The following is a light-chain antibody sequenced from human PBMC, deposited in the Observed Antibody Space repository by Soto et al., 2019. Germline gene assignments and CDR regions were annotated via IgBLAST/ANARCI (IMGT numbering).Light chain of an antibody. Sequence: QSALTQPASVSGSPGQSITISCTGTSSDVGRYNLVSWFQQHPGKAPKLMIYEVTKRPSGVSNRFSASKSGNTASLTISGLQAEDEADYYCYSYAGSTTFVVFGGGTKPTVL. J-gene: IGLJ2*01. CDR2: EVT. V-gene: IGLV2-23*02. CDR3: YSYAGSTTFVV. CDR1: SSDVGRYNL.